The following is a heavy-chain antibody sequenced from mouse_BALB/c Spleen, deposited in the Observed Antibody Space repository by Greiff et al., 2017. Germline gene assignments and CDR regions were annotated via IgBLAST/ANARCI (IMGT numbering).Heavy chain of an antibody. CDR2: ISSGSSTI. D-gene: IGHD2-4*01. V-gene: IGHV5-17*02. CDR3: ARGGDYDYYYAMDY. CDR1: GFTFSSFG. J-gene: IGHJ4*01. Sequence: EVNLVESGGGLVQPGGSRKLSCAASGFTFSSFGMHWVRQAPEKGLEWVAYISSGSSTIYYADTVKGRFTISRDNPKNTLFLQMTSLRSEDTAMYYCARGGDYDYYYAMDYWGQGTSVTVSS.